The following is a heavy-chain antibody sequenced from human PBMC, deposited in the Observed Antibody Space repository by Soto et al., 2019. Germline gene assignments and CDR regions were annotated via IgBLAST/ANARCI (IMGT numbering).Heavy chain of an antibody. CDR2: MQPSSGRT. D-gene: IGHD1-26*01. J-gene: IGHJ4*02. CDR1: GYSFTSLD. Sequence: QVQLVQSGAEVREPGASVKVSCKASGYSFTSLDINWVRQTTGQVLEWMGWMQPSSGRTGYAQKFQGRVNMTRDTSINTAYMELSSLTSDDTAFYYCARGVTAGVDYWGQGTLVTVSS. V-gene: IGHV1-8*01. CDR3: ARGVTAGVDY.